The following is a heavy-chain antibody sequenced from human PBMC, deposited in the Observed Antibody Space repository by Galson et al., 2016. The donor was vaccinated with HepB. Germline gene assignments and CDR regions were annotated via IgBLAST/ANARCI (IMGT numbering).Heavy chain of an antibody. CDR2: ISGYNGNT. J-gene: IGHJ1*01. Sequence: SVKVSCKASGYSFPSIAITWVRQAPGQGLEWMGWISGYNGNTNYAQNLQGRITMTIEPSTNTAYMELRSLTSDDTAVYFCARGSKTAGVNWGQGTLVTVSS. CDR3: ARGSKTAGVN. D-gene: IGHD6-19*01. V-gene: IGHV1-18*01. CDR1: GYSFPSIA.